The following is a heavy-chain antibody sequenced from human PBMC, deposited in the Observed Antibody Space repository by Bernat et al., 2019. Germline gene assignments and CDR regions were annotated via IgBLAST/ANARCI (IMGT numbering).Heavy chain of an antibody. V-gene: IGHV3-64*01. J-gene: IGHJ5*02. Sequence: EVQLVESGGGLVQPGGSLRLSCAASGFTFSSYAMHWVRPAPGKGLEYVSAISYNGGNTYYANSVKGRFTISRDNSKNTLYLQMGSLRAEDMAVYYCARGVQGVVSWFDPWGQGTLVTVSS. CDR2: ISYNGGNT. CDR3: ARGVQGVVSWFDP. CDR1: GFTFSSYA. D-gene: IGHD3-10*02.